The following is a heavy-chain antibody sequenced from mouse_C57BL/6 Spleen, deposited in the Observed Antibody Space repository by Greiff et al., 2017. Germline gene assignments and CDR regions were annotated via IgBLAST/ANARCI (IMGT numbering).Heavy chain of an antibody. Sequence: EVQLVESGPGLVKPSQSLSLTCSVTGYSITSGYYWNWIRQFPGNKLEWLGYISYDGSNNYNPSLQNRISITRDPSKNQFFLKLNSVTTEDTATYYGARDWDGYAMDYWGQGTSVTVSS. J-gene: IGHJ4*01. CDR2: ISYDGSN. CDR1: GYSITSGYY. V-gene: IGHV3-6*01. D-gene: IGHD4-1*01. CDR3: ARDWDGYAMDY.